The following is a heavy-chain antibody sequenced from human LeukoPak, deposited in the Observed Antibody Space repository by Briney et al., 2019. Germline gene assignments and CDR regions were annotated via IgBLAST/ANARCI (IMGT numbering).Heavy chain of an antibody. Sequence: ASVKVSCKASGYTFTGYYMHWVRQAPGQGLEWMGWINPNSGGTNYAQRFQGRVTMTRGTSISTAYMEVSRLRSEDTAVYYCARAGGSYSSYYYYMDVWGKGTTVTVSS. CDR2: INPNSGGT. CDR1: GYTFTGYY. D-gene: IGHD1-26*01. V-gene: IGHV1-2*02. CDR3: ARAGGSYSSYYYYMDV. J-gene: IGHJ6*03.